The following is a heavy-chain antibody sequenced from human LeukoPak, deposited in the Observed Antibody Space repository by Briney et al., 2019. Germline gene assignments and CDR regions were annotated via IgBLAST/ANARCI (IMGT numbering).Heavy chain of an antibody. CDR2: IQNDGNDK. CDR3: ARAVTWIDP. CDR1: GLTFSTYG. Sequence: TGGSLRLSCAASGLTFSTYGMHWVRQAPGKGLEWVAFIQNDGNDKYYADSVKGRFTISRDNSKNTLDLQMSGLRAEDTAVYYCARAVTWIDPWGQGTLVTVSS. J-gene: IGHJ5*02. V-gene: IGHV3-30*02.